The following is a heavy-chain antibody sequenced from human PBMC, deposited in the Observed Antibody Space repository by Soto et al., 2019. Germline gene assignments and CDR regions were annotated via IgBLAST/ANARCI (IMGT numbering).Heavy chain of an antibody. CDR1: GFSLSTSGMC. Sequence: GSGPTLVNPTQTLTLTCTFSGFSLSTSGMCVSWIRKPPGKALEWLALIDWDDDKYYSTYLKTRLTISKDTSKNQVFLTMTNMDPVDTATYYCARTACRDGYNSGGYFDYWGHGTLVTVSS. CDR3: ARTACRDGYNSGGYFDY. V-gene: IGHV2-70*01. D-gene: IGHD5-12*01. CDR2: IDWDDDK. J-gene: IGHJ4*01.